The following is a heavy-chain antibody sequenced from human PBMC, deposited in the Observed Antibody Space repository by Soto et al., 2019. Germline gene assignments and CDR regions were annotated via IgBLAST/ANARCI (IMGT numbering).Heavy chain of an antibody. Sequence: GGSLRLSCEASGFPFSDYYMSWIRQAPGKGLEWLAYISGGSDYTNSAQSVKGRFTISRDNARASLFLQMDDLRVADTAMYYCARDLASSSTNYFDSWGQGALVTVSS. D-gene: IGHD2-8*01. V-gene: IGHV3-11*06. CDR3: ARDLASSSTNYFDS. J-gene: IGHJ4*02. CDR2: ISGGSDYT. CDR1: GFPFSDYY.